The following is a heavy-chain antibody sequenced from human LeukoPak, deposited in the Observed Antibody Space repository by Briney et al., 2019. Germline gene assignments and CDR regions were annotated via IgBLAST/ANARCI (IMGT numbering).Heavy chain of an antibody. CDR3: ARDNYDSSGYYFD. J-gene: IGHJ4*02. CDR1: GFTYSSYE. D-gene: IGHD3-22*01. V-gene: IGHV3-48*03. CDR2: ISSSGSTT. Sequence: GGSLRLSCAASGFTYSSYEMNWVRQAPGKGLEWVSYISSSGSTTHYADSVKGRFTISRDNAKKSLYLQMNSLRAEDTAVYYCARDNYDSSGYYFDWGQGTLVTVSS.